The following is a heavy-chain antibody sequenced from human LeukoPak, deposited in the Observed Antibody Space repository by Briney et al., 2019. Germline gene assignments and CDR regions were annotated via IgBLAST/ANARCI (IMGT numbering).Heavy chain of an antibody. J-gene: IGHJ4*02. Sequence: PGGSLRLSCVASGITFSNYAVSWVRQAPEKGLDWVSVISGSAHKIRYADSVKGRFTISRDSSENIVYLQMNNLRVEDTAVYYCAGRPTGYSSGYIHWGQGTLVTVSS. CDR2: ISGSAHKI. V-gene: IGHV3-23*01. D-gene: IGHD5-18*01. CDR1: GITFSNYA. CDR3: AGRPTGYSSGYIH.